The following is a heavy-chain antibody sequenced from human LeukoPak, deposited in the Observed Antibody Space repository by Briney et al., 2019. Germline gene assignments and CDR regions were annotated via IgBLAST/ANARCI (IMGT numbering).Heavy chain of an antibody. CDR2: IYYSGST. CDR1: GGSISSSSYY. J-gene: IGHJ3*02. CDR3: ARSRPHGRTNALDI. V-gene: IGHV4-39*07. D-gene: IGHD1-14*01. Sequence: KPSETLSLTCTVSGGSISSSSYYWGWIRQPPGKGLEWIGSIYYSGSTYYNPSLKSRVTISVDTSKNQFSLKLSSVTAADTAVYYCARSRPHGRTNALDIWGQGTMVTVSS.